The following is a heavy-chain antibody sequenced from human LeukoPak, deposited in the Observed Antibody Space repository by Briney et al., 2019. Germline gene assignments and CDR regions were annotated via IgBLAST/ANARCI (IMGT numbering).Heavy chain of an antibody. Sequence: PGGSLRLSCAASGFTFSSYGMSWVRQAPGKGLEWVSAISGSGGSTYYADSVKGRFTISRDNSKNTLYLQMNSLRAEDTAVYYCAKDREWELLYDCWGQGTLVTVSS. J-gene: IGHJ4*02. D-gene: IGHD1-26*01. CDR2: ISGSGGST. CDR3: AKDREWELLYDC. CDR1: GFTFSSYG. V-gene: IGHV3-23*01.